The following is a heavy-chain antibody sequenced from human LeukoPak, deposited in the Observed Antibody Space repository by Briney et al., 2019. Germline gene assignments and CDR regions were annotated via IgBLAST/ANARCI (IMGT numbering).Heavy chain of an antibody. Sequence: ASVKVSCTASGGTFSSYAISWVRQAPGQGLEWMGGIIPIFGTANYAQKFQGRVTITADESTSTAYMELSSLRSEDTAVYYCARVTGVYCSGGSCYYLYWYFDLWGQGTLVTVSS. J-gene: IGHJ2*01. CDR3: ARVTGVYCSGGSCYYLYWYFDL. CDR1: GGTFSSYA. V-gene: IGHV1-69*13. D-gene: IGHD2-15*01. CDR2: IIPIFGTA.